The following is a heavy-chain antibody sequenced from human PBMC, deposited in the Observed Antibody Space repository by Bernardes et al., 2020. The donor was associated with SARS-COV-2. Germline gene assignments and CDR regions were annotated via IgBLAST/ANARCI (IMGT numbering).Heavy chain of an antibody. CDR1: GGSITSSNYY. D-gene: IGHD2-21*02. CDR3: AGSSCGIDCYIGGLRSWDYGMDV. Sequence: SETLSLTCTVSGGSITSSNYYWGWIRQPPGKGLEWIGSIYSSGSSYYNPSLQSRLSQSIDTSRNQLSLRLSFVTAADTAVYYCAGSSCGIDCYIGGLRSWDYGMDVWGQGTTVTVSS. V-gene: IGHV4-39*01. J-gene: IGHJ6*01. CDR2: IYSSGSS.